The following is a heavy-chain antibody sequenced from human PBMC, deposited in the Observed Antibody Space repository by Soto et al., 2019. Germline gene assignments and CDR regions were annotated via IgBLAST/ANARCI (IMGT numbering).Heavy chain of an antibody. V-gene: IGHV3-48*02. CDR3: ARDPEYYLGEGGAFDI. D-gene: IGHD3-10*01. J-gene: IGHJ3*02. Sequence: PGGSLRLSCVTSGFTFSSYSMNWVRQAPGKGLEWVSYISSSSSTIYYADSVKGRFTISRDNAKNSLYLQMNSLRDEDTAVYYCARDPEYYLGEGGAFDIWGQGTMVTVSS. CDR1: GFTFSSYS. CDR2: ISSSSSTI.